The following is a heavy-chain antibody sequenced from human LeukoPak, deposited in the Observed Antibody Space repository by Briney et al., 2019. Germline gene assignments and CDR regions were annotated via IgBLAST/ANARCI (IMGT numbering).Heavy chain of an antibody. Sequence: SGTLSLTCAVYGGSFSGYYWSWIRQPPGKGLEWIGEINHSGSTNYNPSLKSRVTISVDTSKNQFSLKLSSVTAADTAVYYCARSYYYYYYMDVWGKGTTVTVSS. CDR3: ARSYYYYYYMDV. CDR1: GGSFSGYY. V-gene: IGHV4-34*01. CDR2: INHSGST. J-gene: IGHJ6*03.